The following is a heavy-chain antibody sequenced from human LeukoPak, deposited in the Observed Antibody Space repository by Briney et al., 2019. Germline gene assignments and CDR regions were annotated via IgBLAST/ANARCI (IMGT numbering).Heavy chain of an antibody. J-gene: IGHJ4*02. V-gene: IGHV4-39*07. D-gene: IGHD6-13*01. CDR3: ARISSSWSKNFDY. Sequence: SETLSLTCTVSGGSISSSSYYWGWIRQPPGKGLEWIGSIYYSGSTYYNPSLKSRVTISVDTSKNQFSLKLSSVTAADTAVYYCARISSSWSKNFDYWGQGTLVTVSS. CDR2: IYYSGST. CDR1: GGSISSSSYY.